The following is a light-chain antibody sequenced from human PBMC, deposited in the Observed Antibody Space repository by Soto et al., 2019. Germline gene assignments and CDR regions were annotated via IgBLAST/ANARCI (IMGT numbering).Light chain of an antibody. Sequence: QSVLTQPPSVSGAPGQRITISCTGSSSNIGAGFDVQWYQQFPRTAPKLLIYANTDRPSGVPDRFSGSKSGASASLAITGLQAEDEADYYCQSYDSSLIGVVFGGGTKLTVL. V-gene: IGLV1-40*01. CDR1: SSNIGAGFD. CDR2: ANT. CDR3: QSYDSSLIGVV. J-gene: IGLJ2*01.